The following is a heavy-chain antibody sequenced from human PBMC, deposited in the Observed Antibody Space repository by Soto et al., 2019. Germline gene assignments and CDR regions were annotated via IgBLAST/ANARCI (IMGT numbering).Heavy chain of an antibody. Sequence: EVQLVQSGAEVKKPGESLRISCKGSGYSFTSYWISWVRQMPGKGLEWMGRIDPSDSYTNYSPSFQGHVTISADKSISTAYLQWSSLKASDTAMYYCARTPSSSSDNDAFDIWGQGTMVTVSS. CDR3: ARTPSSSSDNDAFDI. CDR2: IDPSDSYT. D-gene: IGHD6-6*01. CDR1: GYSFTSYW. V-gene: IGHV5-10-1*03. J-gene: IGHJ3*02.